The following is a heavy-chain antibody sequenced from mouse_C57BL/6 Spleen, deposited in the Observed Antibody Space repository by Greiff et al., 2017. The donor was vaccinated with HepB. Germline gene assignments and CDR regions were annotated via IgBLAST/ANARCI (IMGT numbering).Heavy chain of an antibody. V-gene: IGHV3-3*01. CDR1: GFSINSDCY. J-gene: IGHJ4*01. CDR2: TFYSGIT. D-gene: IGHD1-1*01. Sequence: EVQRVESGPSLVRPSQTLSLTCTVTGFSINSDCYWIWIRQFPGNKLEYIGYTFYSGITYYNPSLESRTYITRDTSKNEFSLKLSSVTTEDTATYYCARDYYYGSSYAMDYWGQGTSVTVSS. CDR3: ARDYYYGSSYAMDY.